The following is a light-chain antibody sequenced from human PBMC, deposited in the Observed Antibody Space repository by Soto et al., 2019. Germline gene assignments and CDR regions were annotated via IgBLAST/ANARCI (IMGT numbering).Light chain of an antibody. CDR2: AAS. J-gene: IGKJ1*01. CDR3: QQLNSYPRT. CDR1: QGIASL. V-gene: IGKV1-9*01. Sequence: DIQLTQSPSFLSASVGDRVTITCRASQGIASLLAWYQQEPGKAPKVLIYAASTLEGGVPSRFSGSGSGTEFTLTLSSLQPEDLATYYCQQLNSYPRTFGQGTKVEIK.